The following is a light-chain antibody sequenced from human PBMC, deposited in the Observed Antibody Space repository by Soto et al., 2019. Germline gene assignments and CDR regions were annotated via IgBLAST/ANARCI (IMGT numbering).Light chain of an antibody. J-gene: IGKJ1*01. CDR3: QQYNDWPLT. CDR1: QSVSSN. Sequence: EIVMTQSPVTLSVSPGERATLSCRASQSVSSNLAWYQQKPGQAPSLLIYGAFTRATGIPARFSGTGSGTEFTLTISSLQSEEFALYYCQQYNDWPLTFGQGTKVDIK. V-gene: IGKV3-15*01. CDR2: GAF.